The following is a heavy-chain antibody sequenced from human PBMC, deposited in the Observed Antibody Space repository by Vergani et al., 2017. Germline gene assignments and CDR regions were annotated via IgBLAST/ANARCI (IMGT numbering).Heavy chain of an antibody. CDR2: IYYSGNT. J-gene: IGHJ5*02. CDR1: GGSISYYY. D-gene: IGHD6-6*01. V-gene: IGHV4-59*01. CDR3: ARDNLAARRYNGFDP. Sequence: QVQLQESGPGLVKPSETLSLTCTVSGGSISYYYWSWIRQPPGRGLEWIGYIYYSGNTNYNPSLKSRVTISLDTSKNQFSLRLSSLTAADTAVYYCARDNLAARRYNGFDPWGQGTLVTVSS.